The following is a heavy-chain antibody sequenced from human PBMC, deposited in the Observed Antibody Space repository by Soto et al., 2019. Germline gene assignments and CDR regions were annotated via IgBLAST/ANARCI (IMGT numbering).Heavy chain of an antibody. J-gene: IGHJ4*02. CDR3: AREDPPTLDY. V-gene: IGHV4-31*03. CDR1: DDSISSGGYY. D-gene: IGHD3-3*01. Sequence: PSETLSLTCTVSDDSISSGGYYWSWIRQHPGKGLEWIGYIYLSGFTYSTPSLKSRVNMSLDTSKNQFSLKLSSVTAADTAVYYCAREDPPTLDYWGQGTLVTVSS. CDR2: IYLSGFT.